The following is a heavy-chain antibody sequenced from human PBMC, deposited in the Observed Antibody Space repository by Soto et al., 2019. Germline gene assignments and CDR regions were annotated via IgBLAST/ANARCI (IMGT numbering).Heavy chain of an antibody. CDR2: ISGSGGST. CDR3: AKDERNYYGSGPLDY. V-gene: IGHV3-23*01. Sequence: PGGSLRLSCAASGFTFSSYAMSWVRQAPGKGLEWVSAISGSGGSTHYADSVKGRFTVSRDNSKNTLYLQMNSLRAEDTAVYYCAKDERNYYGSGPLDYWGQGTLVTVSS. J-gene: IGHJ4*02. D-gene: IGHD3-10*01. CDR1: GFTFSSYA.